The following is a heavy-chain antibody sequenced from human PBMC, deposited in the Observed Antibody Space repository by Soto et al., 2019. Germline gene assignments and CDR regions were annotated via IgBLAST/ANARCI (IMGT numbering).Heavy chain of an antibody. V-gene: IGHV1-69*13. CDR2: IIPIFGTA. J-gene: IGHJ6*02. CDR1: GGTFSSYA. CDR3: ARGMTTEVYYYGMDV. Sequence: GASVKVSCKASGGTFSSYAISWVRQAPGQGLEWMGGIIPIFGTANYAQKFQGRVTITADESTSTAYMELSSLRSEDTAVYYCARGMTTEVYYYGMDVWGQGTTVTVSS. D-gene: IGHD4-17*01.